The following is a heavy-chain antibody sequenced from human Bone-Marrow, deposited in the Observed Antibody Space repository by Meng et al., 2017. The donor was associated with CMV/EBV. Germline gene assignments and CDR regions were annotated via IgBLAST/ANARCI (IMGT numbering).Heavy chain of an antibody. CDR3: ARGGDYDFWSGPSPDY. J-gene: IGHJ4*02. V-gene: IGHV4-34*01. CDR1: GGSFSGYY. Sequence: YGGSFSGYYWSWIRQPPGKGLEWIGEINHSGSTNYHPSLKSRVTISVDTSKNQFSLKVSSVTAADTAVYYCARGGDYDFWSGPSPDYWGQGALVTVSS. CDR2: INHSGST. D-gene: IGHD3-3*01.